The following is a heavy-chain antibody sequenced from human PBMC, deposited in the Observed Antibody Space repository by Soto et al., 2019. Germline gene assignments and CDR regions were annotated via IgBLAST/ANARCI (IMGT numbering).Heavy chain of an antibody. J-gene: IGHJ2*01. CDR3: ARIPQIAVAGTRFGYFDL. CDR1: GFTFSSYG. CDR2: IWYDGSNK. V-gene: IGHV3-33*01. Sequence: GGSLRLSCAASGFTFSSYGMHWVRQAPGKGLEWVAVIWYDGSNKYYADSVKGRFTISRDNSKNALYLQMNSLGAEDTAVYYCARIPQIAVAGTRFGYFDLWGRGTMVTVSS. D-gene: IGHD6-19*01.